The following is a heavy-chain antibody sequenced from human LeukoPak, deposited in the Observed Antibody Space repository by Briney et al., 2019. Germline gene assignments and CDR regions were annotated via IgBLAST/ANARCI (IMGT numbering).Heavy chain of an antibody. Sequence: ASVKVSCKASGYSFDRYGISWVRQAPGQGLEWLGWIGAFNCNTNYAQNLQGRVTMTADTSTTTAYMELRSLSSDDTAVYYCARDFLSYDGSENHFEDTFDIWGQGTMVTVSS. CDR2: IGAFNCNT. CDR1: GYSFDRYG. J-gene: IGHJ3*02. CDR3: ARDFLSYDGSENHFEDTFDI. V-gene: IGHV1-18*01. D-gene: IGHD3-22*01.